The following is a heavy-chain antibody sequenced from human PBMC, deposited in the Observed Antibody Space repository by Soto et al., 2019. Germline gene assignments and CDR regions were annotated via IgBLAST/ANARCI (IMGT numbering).Heavy chain of an antibody. D-gene: IGHD3-22*01. Sequence: GSLRLSCAASGFTFSTYWMSWVRQAPGKGLEWVANIKEDGSEKYYVDSVEGRFTISRDNAKNSLYLQMTSLRAEDTALYYCARGGGYFDSSGFPYLYAMDVWGQGTTVTVYS. CDR2: IKEDGSEK. CDR3: ARGGGYFDSSGFPYLYAMDV. J-gene: IGHJ6*02. V-gene: IGHV3-7*01. CDR1: GFTFSTYW.